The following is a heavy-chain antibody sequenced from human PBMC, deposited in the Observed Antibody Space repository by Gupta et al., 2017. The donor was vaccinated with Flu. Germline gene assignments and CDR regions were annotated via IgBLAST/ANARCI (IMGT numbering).Heavy chain of an antibody. CDR2: ISWSSGTI. Sequence: QAPGKGLEWVSGISWSSGTIDYADSVKGRFTISRDNAKNSLYLQMNSLRAEDTALYYCAKDTTYDSSGYFGLWGQGTLVIVSS. CDR3: AKDTTYDSSGYFGL. J-gene: IGHJ4*02. D-gene: IGHD3-22*01. V-gene: IGHV3-9*01.